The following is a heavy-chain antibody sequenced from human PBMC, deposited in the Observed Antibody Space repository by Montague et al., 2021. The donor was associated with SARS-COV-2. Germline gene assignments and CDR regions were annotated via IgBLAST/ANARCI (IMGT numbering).Heavy chain of an antibody. CDR2: INHSGRT. CDR3: ARAVRGVIILSPYYAMDV. Sequence: SETLSLTCAVYGGSFSAYYWNWIRQPPGKGLEWIGDINHSGRTNFNPSXXSRVTVSLDTSKNQFSLKLRSVTAAGTAVYYCARAVRGVIILSPYYAMDVWGQGTSVTVSS. D-gene: IGHD3-10*01. V-gene: IGHV4-34*01. CDR1: GGSFSAYY. J-gene: IGHJ6*02.